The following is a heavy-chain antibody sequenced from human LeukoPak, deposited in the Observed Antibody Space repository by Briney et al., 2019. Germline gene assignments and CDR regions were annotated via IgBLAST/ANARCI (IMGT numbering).Heavy chain of an antibody. D-gene: IGHD6-13*01. CDR2: INPSGGSA. J-gene: IGHJ4*02. V-gene: IGHV1-46*01. CDR1: EYTFSIHN. CDR3: AREGVAATGLDY. Sequence: ASVKVPCKASEYTFSIHNMHWVRQAPGQGLEWMGIINPSGGSASDTQKFQGRVTMTRDTSTSTLYMELSSLRSEDTAVYYCAREGVAATGLDYWGQGTLVTVSS.